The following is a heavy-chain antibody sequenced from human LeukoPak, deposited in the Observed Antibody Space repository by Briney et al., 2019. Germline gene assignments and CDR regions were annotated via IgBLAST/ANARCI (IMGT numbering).Heavy chain of an antibody. CDR3: ASLDYGGNSVRFDC. Sequence: SETLSLTCTVSGGSISSYYWSWIRQPPGKGLEWIGYIYYSGSTNYNPSLKSRVTISVDTSKNQFSLKLSSVTAADTAVYYCASLDYGGNSVRFDCWGQGTLVTVSS. V-gene: IGHV4-59*01. CDR2: IYYSGST. D-gene: IGHD4-23*01. J-gene: IGHJ4*02. CDR1: GGSISSYY.